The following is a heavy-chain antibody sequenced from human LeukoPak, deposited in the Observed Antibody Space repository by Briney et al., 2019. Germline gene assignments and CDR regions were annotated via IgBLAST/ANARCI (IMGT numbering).Heavy chain of an antibody. V-gene: IGHV4-4*07. CDR2: IYTSGST. CDR3: ARGGEYASALDP. Sequence: KTSETLSLTCTVSGGSISSYYRSWIRQPAGKGLEWIGRIYTSGSTNYNPSLKSRVTMSVDTSKNQFSLKLSSVTAADTAVYYCARGGEYASALDPWGQGTLVTVSS. D-gene: IGHD2-2*01. J-gene: IGHJ5*02. CDR1: GGSISSYY.